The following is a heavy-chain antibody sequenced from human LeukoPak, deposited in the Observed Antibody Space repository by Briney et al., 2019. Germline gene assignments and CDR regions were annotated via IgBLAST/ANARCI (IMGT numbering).Heavy chain of an antibody. D-gene: IGHD2-8*02. CDR1: RGSFSGYF. CDR3: ARKGFVESTGWRGAFDV. V-gene: IGHV4-34*01. J-gene: IGHJ3*01. CDR2: MNDSGST. Sequence: SETLSLTCDVYRGSFSGYFWSWIRQTPGKGLEWLGEMNDSGSTNYNPSLKSRVTITVAVSKNQYSLRLTSVTAADTAVYYCARKGFVESTGWRGAFDVWGQGTMVTVSS.